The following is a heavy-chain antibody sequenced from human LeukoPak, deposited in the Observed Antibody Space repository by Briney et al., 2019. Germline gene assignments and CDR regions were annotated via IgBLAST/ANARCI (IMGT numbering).Heavy chain of an antibody. CDR1: GFTFDSYG. CDR2: IYSGGST. D-gene: IGHD1-26*01. CDR3: ARDIVGATGDAFDI. Sequence: GGSLRLSCAVSGFTFDSYGMHWVRQAPGKGLEWVSVIYSGGSTYYADSVKGRFTISRDNAKNSLYLQMNSLRAEDTAVYYCARDIVGATGDAFDIWGQGTMVTVSS. J-gene: IGHJ3*02. V-gene: IGHV3-66*01.